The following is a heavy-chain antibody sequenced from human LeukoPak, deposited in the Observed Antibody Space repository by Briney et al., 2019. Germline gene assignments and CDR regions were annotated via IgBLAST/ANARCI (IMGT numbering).Heavy chain of an antibody. Sequence: ASVKVSCKASGYTFTSYGISWVRQAPGQGLEWMGWISAYNGNTNYAQKLQGRVTMTTDTSTSTAYMELRSLRSDDTAVYYCARDKFYSSSSPNWFDPWGQGTLVTVSS. V-gene: IGHV1-18*01. CDR2: ISAYNGNT. CDR3: ARDKFYSSSSPNWFDP. J-gene: IGHJ5*02. D-gene: IGHD6-6*01. CDR1: GYTFTSYG.